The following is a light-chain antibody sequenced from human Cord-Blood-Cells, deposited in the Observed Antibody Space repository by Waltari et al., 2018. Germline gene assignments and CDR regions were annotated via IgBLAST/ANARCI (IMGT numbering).Light chain of an antibody. CDR1: QSVSSSY. J-gene: IGKJ4*01. CDR2: GAS. CDR3: QQYGSSPPLT. Sequence: EIVLTQSPGTLSLSPGERAXLSCRASQSVSSSYLAWYQQKPGQAPRLLIYGASSRATGIPDRFSGSGSGTDFTLTISRLEPEDFAVYYCQQYGSSPPLTFGGGTKVEIK. V-gene: IGKV3-20*01.